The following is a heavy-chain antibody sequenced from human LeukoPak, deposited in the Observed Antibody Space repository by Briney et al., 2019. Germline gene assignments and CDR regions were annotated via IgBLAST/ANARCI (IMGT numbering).Heavy chain of an antibody. CDR1: GFTFSDFA. CDR2: IEKNAGGA. V-gene: IGHV3-23*01. Sequence: GGSLRLSCAASGFTFSDFAMSWVRLAPGKGLEWVPSIEKNAGGAYYADSVKGRFTVSRDNSKNTLYLQMSGLRVEDTALYYCAKQEGALIENWCFDHWGLGTLVTVSS. D-gene: IGHD1-26*01. J-gene: IGHJ4*02. CDR3: AKQEGALIENWCFDH.